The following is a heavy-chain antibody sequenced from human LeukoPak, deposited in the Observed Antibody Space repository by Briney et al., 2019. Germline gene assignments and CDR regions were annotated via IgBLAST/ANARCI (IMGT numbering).Heavy chain of an antibody. CDR2: ISSSSSDT. J-gene: IGHJ3*01. V-gene: IGHV3-11*05. CDR1: GFTFSDYY. D-gene: IGHD2-8*01. CDR3: ARDDGLDVFDV. Sequence: GGSLRLSCAASGFTFSDYYMSWIRQAPGKGLEWVSSISSSSSDTKYADSVKGRFTISRDNAKKSLYLQMNSLRAEDTAVYYCARDDGLDVFDVWGQGTEVTVSS.